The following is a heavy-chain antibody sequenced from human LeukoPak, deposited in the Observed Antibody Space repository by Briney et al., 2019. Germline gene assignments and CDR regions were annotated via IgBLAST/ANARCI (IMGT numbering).Heavy chain of an antibody. CDR2: ISYDGSNK. CDR1: GFTFSSYG. V-gene: IGHV3-30*18. J-gene: IGHJ4*02. CDR3: AKDQMTTVTTGDY. Sequence: GGSLRLSCAASGFTFSSYGMHWVRQAPGKGLEWVAVISYDGSNKYYADSVKGRFTISRDNSKNTLYLQMSSLRAEDTAVYYCAKDQMTTVTTGDYWGQGTLVTVSS. D-gene: IGHD4-17*01.